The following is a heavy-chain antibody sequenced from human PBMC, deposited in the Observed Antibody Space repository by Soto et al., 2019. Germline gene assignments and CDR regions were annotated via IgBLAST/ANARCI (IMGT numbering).Heavy chain of an antibody. CDR1: GGSISSGGYY. J-gene: IGHJ5*02. CDR3: AREILYSSSWYRVDNWFDP. V-gene: IGHV4-31*03. D-gene: IGHD6-13*01. CDR2: IYYSGST. Sequence: SETLSLTCTVSGGSISSGGYYWSWIRQHPGKGLEWIGYIYYSGSTYYNPSLKSRVTISVDTSKNQSSLKLSSVTAADTAVYYCAREILYSSSWYRVDNWFDPWGQGTLVTVSS.